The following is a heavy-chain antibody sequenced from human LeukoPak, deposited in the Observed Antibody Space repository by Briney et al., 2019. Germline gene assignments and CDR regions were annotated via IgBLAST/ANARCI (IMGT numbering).Heavy chain of an antibody. CDR2: INSDGSST. Sequence: GGSLRLSCAASGFTFSSYWMHWVRQAPGKGLVWVSRINSDGSSTSYADSVKGRFTISRNNAKNTLYLQMNSLRAEDTAVYYCARANYYGSGRAAFDIWGQGTMVTVSS. J-gene: IGHJ3*02. CDR1: GFTFSSYW. D-gene: IGHD3-10*01. CDR3: ARANYYGSGRAAFDI. V-gene: IGHV3-74*01.